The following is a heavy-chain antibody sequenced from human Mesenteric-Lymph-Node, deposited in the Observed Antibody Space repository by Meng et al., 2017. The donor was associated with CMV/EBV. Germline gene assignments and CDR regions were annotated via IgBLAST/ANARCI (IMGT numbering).Heavy chain of an antibody. CDR2: IYSGGSFT. V-gene: IGHV3-23*03. Sequence: GESLKISCAASGFTFSNYAMSWVRQAPGKGLEWVSLIYSGGSFTYYADSVKGRFTISRDNSKNTLYLQMNSLRTEDTATYYCGKDSGIEAAGSLVYSWGQGTLVTVSS. J-gene: IGHJ4*02. CDR1: GFTFSNYA. D-gene: IGHD6-13*01. CDR3: GKDSGIEAAGSLVYS.